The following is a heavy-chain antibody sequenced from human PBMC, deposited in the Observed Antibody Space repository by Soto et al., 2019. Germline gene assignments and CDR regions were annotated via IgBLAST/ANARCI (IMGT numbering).Heavy chain of an antibody. CDR1: GGSFSSDSFI. V-gene: IGHV4-31*03. D-gene: IGHD1-26*01. CDR2: IYYSGTT. Sequence: SETLSLTCSVSGGSFSSDSFIWSWVRQFPGKGLEWIGYIYYSGTTYYNPSLRSRVIMSVDTSKNQFSLKLSSVTAADTAVYYCARDHKWYGMDVWGQGTTVTVSS. CDR3: ARDHKWYGMDV. J-gene: IGHJ6*02.